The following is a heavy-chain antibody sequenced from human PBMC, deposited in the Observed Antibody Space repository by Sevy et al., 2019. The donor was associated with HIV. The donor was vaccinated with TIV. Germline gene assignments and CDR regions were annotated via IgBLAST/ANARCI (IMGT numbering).Heavy chain of an antibody. V-gene: IGHV3-30*18. CDR2: ISYDGSNK. CDR1: GFTFSSYG. CDR3: AKDPQWLVGYYFDY. Sequence: GGSLRLSCAASGFTFSSYGMHWVRQAPGKGLEWVAVISYDGSNKYYADSVKDRFTISRDNSKNTLYLQMNSLRAEDTAVYYCAKDPQWLVGYYFDYWGQGTLVTVSS. J-gene: IGHJ4*02. D-gene: IGHD6-19*01.